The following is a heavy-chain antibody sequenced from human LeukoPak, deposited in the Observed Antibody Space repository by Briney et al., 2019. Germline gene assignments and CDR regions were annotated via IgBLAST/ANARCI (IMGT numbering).Heavy chain of an antibody. CDR3: TRGPGYDYVWGSYRVDY. D-gene: IGHD3-16*02. Sequence: PGGSLRLSCAGSGFIFYSYAMHWVRQAPGGGLEYVSAITSNGGSTFYADSVKGRFTISRDNSKNTLYLQMGSLRAEDMAVYYCTRGPGYDYVWGSYRVDYWGQGTLVTVSS. J-gene: IGHJ4*02. V-gene: IGHV3-64*02. CDR1: GFIFYSYA. CDR2: ITSNGGST.